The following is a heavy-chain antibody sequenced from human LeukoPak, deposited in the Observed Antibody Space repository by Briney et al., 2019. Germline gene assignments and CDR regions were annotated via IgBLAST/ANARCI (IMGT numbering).Heavy chain of an antibody. Sequence: TAETLSLTCTFAGGSISSYYWSWIRQPAGKGLEWIGRIYGTGSTNYNPSLKSRVTMSVDTSKNQVSLHLNSVTAADTAVYYCARVGYSSGWYPLDYWGQGTLVTVSS. J-gene: IGHJ4*02. CDR1: GGSISSYY. D-gene: IGHD6-19*01. CDR2: IYGTGST. CDR3: ARVGYSSGWYPLDY. V-gene: IGHV4-4*07.